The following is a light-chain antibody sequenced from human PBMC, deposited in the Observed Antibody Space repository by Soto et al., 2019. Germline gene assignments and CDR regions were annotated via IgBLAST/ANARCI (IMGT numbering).Light chain of an antibody. V-gene: IGKV3-15*01. CDR2: GAS. CDR1: QRVFSN. CDR3: QQYNNWPPWT. Sequence: EIVMTQSPATLSVSPGERATLSCRASQRVFSNLAWYQQKPGQAPRLLIYGASTRATGIPARFSGSGSGTEFTLTISSLQSEDFAVYYCQQYNNWPPWTFGQGTKVEIK. J-gene: IGKJ1*01.